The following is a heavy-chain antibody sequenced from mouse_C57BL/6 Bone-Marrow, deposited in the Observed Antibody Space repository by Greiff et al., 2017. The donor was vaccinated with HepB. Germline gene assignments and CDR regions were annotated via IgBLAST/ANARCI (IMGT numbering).Heavy chain of an antibody. J-gene: IGHJ2*01. D-gene: IGHD2-1*01. V-gene: IGHV1-74*01. CDR3: AIGREIYLYYFDY. Sequence: QVHVKQSGAELVKPGASVKVSCKASGYTFTSYWMHWVKQRPGQGLEWIGRIHPSDSDTNYNQKFKGKATLTVDKSSSTAYMQLSSLTSEDSAVYYCAIGREIYLYYFDYWGQGTTLTVSS. CDR2: IHPSDSDT. CDR1: GYTFTSYW.